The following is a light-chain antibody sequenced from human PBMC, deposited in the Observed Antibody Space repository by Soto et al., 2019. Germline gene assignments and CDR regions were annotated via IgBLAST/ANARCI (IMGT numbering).Light chain of an antibody. Sequence: DIQMTQSPSSLSASVGDRVTITCRASQGISNYLAWYQQKPGKVPKLLIYAASTLQSGVPSRFSGSGSGTDFTLTISSLQPEDVXTYYCQKYNSAPPFTFGXGTKX. V-gene: IGKV1-27*01. CDR1: QGISNY. CDR2: AAS. J-gene: IGKJ3*01. CDR3: QKYNSAPPFT.